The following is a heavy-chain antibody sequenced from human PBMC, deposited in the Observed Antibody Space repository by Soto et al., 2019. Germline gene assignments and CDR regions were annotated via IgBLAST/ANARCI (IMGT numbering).Heavy chain of an antibody. Sequence: EVQLVESGGGLVQPGRSLRLSCAASGFTFDDHAMHWVRQAPGKGLEWVSLVSWNSGSISYADSVKGRFTISIDNTRNSLYLQMNSLRVEDTALYYCARDRLAGGGDHYALDYWVQGILVTVSS. CDR3: ARDRLAGGGDHYALDY. V-gene: IGHV3-9*01. CDR2: VSWNSGSI. D-gene: IGHD2-21*01. J-gene: IGHJ4*02. CDR1: GFTFDDHA.